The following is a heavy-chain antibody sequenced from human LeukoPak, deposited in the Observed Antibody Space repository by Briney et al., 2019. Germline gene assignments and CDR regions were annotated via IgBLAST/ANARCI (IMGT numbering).Heavy chain of an antibody. V-gene: IGHV3-23*01. CDR3: AKRGPIYSSSPGNYFDY. J-gene: IGHJ4*02. Sequence: GGSLRLSCAASGFTFSSCGMTWVRQAPGKGLKWVSSISGSDDDTYYADSVKGRFTISRDNSKNTLYLQMNSLRAEDTAVYYCAKRGPIYSSSPGNYFDYWGQGTLVTVSS. D-gene: IGHD6-6*01. CDR2: ISGSDDDT. CDR1: GFTFSSCG.